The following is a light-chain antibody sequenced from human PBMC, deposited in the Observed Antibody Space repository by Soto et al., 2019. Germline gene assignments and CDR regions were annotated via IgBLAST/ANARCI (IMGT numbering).Light chain of an antibody. CDR2: DAS. V-gene: IGKV3-11*01. CDR3: QQRSNWPL. Sequence: EIVLTQSPATLSLSPGERATLPCRASQSVSSYLAWYQQKPGQAPRLLIYDASNRATGIPARFSGSGSGTDFTLTISSLEPEDFAVYYCQQRSNWPLFGGGTKLEIK. CDR1: QSVSSY. J-gene: IGKJ4*01.